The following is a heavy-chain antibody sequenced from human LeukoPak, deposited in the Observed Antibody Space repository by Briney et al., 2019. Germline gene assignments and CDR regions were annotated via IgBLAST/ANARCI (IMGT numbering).Heavy chain of an antibody. V-gene: IGHV1-18*01. CDR1: GYTFTSYG. CDR3: ARENYYDSSGYPTSDY. Sequence: ASVKVSCKASGYTFTSYGISWVRQAPGQGLEWMGWISAYNGNTNCAQKLQGRVTMTTDTSTSTAYMELRSLRSDDTAVYYCARENYYDSSGYPTSDYWGQGTLVTVSS. CDR2: ISAYNGNT. J-gene: IGHJ4*02. D-gene: IGHD3-22*01.